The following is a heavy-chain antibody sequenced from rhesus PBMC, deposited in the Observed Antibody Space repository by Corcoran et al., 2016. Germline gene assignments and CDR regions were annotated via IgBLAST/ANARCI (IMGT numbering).Heavy chain of an antibody. J-gene: IGHJ4*01. Sequence: QVQLQESGPGLVKPSETLSLTCTVSGGSISGYYWNWIRQPPGKGLEWIGNISRSGSTPNYNPSLTSRVPLSVDTSKNQLSLKLSSVTAADTAVYYCARRFDYWGQGVLVTVSS. CDR2: ISRSGSTP. CDR1: GGSISGYY. V-gene: IGHV4S11*01. CDR3: ARRFDY.